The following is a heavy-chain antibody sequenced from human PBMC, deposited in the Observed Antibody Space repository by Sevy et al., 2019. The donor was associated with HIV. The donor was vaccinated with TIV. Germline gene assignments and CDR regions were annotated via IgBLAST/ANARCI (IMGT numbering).Heavy chain of an antibody. Sequence: GGSLRLSCAASGFTFSSYAMHWVRQAPGKGLEWVAVISYDGSNKYYADSVKGRFTISRDNSTNTLYLQMNSLRAEDTAVYYCARGFYGDYEIHAFDIWGQGTMVTVSS. V-gene: IGHV3-30-3*01. D-gene: IGHD4-17*01. CDR2: ISYDGSNK. CDR1: GFTFSSYA. J-gene: IGHJ3*02. CDR3: ARGFYGDYEIHAFDI.